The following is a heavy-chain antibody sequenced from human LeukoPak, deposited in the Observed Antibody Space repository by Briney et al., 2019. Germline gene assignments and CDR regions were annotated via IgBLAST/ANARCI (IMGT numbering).Heavy chain of an antibody. V-gene: IGHV1-2*02. CDR2: INPNSGGT. CDR3: ARGKVSSGIQVWLPSY. D-gene: IGHD5-18*01. Sequence: ASVKVSGKASGYTFTGYSIHWVRQAPGQGLEWMGWINPNSGGTNYAQKFQGRVTMTRDTSISTAYMELSRLRSDDTAVYYCARGKVSSGIQVWLPSYWGQGTLVTVSS. CDR1: GYTFTGYS. J-gene: IGHJ4*02.